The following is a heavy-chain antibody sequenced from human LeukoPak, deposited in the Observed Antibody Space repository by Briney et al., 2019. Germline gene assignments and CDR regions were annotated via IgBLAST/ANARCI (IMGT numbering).Heavy chain of an antibody. CDR3: ARHGESVVVVAAMGAFDI. D-gene: IGHD2-15*01. CDR2: IYHSGST. V-gene: IGHV4-38-2*01. J-gene: IGHJ3*02. Sequence: PSETLSLTCAVSGYSISSGYYWGWIRQPPGKGLEWIGSIYHSGSTYYNPSLKSRVTILVDTSKNQISLKLSSVTAADTAVYYCARHGESVVVVAAMGAFDIWGQGTMVTVSS. CDR1: GYSISSGYY.